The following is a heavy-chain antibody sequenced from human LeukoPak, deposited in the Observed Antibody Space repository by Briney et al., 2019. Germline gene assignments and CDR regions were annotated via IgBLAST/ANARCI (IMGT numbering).Heavy chain of an antibody. Sequence: PSQTLSLTCAVSGYSINSGYWWGWIRQPPGKGLEWIGSIFHSGSTNYNPSLKSRVTISVDTSKNHFSLKLSSVTAADTAVYYCVRHFTLTTDYFDYWGQGALVTVSS. D-gene: IGHD4-17*01. CDR1: GYSINSGYW. CDR2: IFHSGST. V-gene: IGHV4-38-2*01. CDR3: VRHFTLTTDYFDY. J-gene: IGHJ4*02.